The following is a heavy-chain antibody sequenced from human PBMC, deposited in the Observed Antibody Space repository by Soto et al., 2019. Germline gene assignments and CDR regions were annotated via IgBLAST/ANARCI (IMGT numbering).Heavy chain of an antibody. V-gene: IGHV3-23*01. J-gene: IGHJ2*01. CDR3: VRSLGSGYDGRQNWYFEL. D-gene: IGHD5-12*01. CDR2: ISGSGGST. CDR1: GFTFSSYA. Sequence: EVQLLESGGGLVQPGGSLRLSCAASGFTFSSYAMSWVRQAPGKGLEWVSAISGSGGSTYYADSVKGRFTISRDNSKNTLYLQMTSVRAEDTAVYYCVRSLGSGYDGRQNWYFELWGRGTLVTVSS.